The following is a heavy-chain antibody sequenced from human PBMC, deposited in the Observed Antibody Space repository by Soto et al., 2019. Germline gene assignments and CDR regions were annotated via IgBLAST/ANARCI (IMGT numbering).Heavy chain of an antibody. V-gene: IGHV3-33*01. D-gene: IGHD4-17*01. CDR1: GFTFGRHG. CDR3: ARADDYGAHGLDY. J-gene: IGHJ4*02. CDR2: IGSDGRRD. Sequence: QVQLVESGGGVVQPGGSLRLSCAASGFTFGRHGMHWVRQAPGKGLEWVAVIGSDGRRDSYADSVKGRFTISRDNGQNTLYLQMNSLRAEDTAVYYCARADDYGAHGLDYWGPGTRVTVSS.